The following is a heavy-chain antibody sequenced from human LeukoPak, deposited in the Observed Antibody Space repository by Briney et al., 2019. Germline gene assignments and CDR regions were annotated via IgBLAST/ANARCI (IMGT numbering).Heavy chain of an antibody. D-gene: IGHD6-13*01. CDR1: GFTFTNSA. CDR2: IVVGSGNT. V-gene: IGHV1-58*01. J-gene: IGHJ4*02. Sequence: AVKVSFKGSGFTFTNSAVQWVRQARGQRLEWIGWIVVGSGNTNYAQKFQERVTITRDMSTSTAYMELSSLRSEDTAVYYCAAMAAAGTWGQGTLVTVSS. CDR3: AAMAAAGT.